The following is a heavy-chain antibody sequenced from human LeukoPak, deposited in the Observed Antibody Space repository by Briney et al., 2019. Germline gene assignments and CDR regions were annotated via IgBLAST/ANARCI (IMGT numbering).Heavy chain of an antibody. J-gene: IGHJ5*02. CDR2: ISYDGSNK. CDR1: GFTFSSYG. D-gene: IGHD3-10*01. CDR3: AKDSHYYGSGSYYKNWFDP. Sequence: GRSLRPSCAASGFTFSSYGMHWVRQAPGKGLEWVAVISYDGSNKYYADSVKGRFTISRDNSKNTLYLQMNSLRAEDTAVYYCAKDSHYYGSGSYYKNWFDPWGQGTLVTVCS. V-gene: IGHV3-30*18.